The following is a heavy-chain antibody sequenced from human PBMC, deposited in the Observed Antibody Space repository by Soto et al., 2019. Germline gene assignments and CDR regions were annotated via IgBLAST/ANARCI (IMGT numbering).Heavy chain of an antibody. D-gene: IGHD4-17*01. CDR2: INHSGST. Sequence: ETLSLTCAVYGGSFSGYYWSWIRQPPGKGLEWIGEINHSGSTNYNPSLKSRVTISVDTSKNQFSLKLSSVTAADMAVYYCARAKGPTTVTKKYTGFDPWGQETLVTVSS. CDR3: ARAKGPTTVTKKYTGFDP. CDR1: GGSFSGYY. J-gene: IGHJ5*02. V-gene: IGHV4-34*01.